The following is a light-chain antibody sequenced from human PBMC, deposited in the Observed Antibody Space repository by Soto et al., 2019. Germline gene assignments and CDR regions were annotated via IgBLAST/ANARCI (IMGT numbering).Light chain of an antibody. CDR3: QHYNSYSGA. CDR1: QTISSW. V-gene: IGKV1-5*03. Sequence: DIQMTQSPSTLSGSVGDRVTITCRASQTISSWLAWYQQKPGKAPKLLIYKASTLKSGVPSRFSGSGSGTEFTLTISSLQPDVFATYYCQHYNSYSGAFGQGTKVEL. J-gene: IGKJ1*01. CDR2: KAS.